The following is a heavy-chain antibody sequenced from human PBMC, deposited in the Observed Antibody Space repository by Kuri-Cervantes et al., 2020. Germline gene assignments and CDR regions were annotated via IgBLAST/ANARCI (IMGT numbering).Heavy chain of an antibody. CDR2: IDWDDDK. CDR1: GGSISSGDYY. CDR3: ARGRLVELDAFDI. J-gene: IGHJ3*02. Sequence: TLSLTCTVSGGSISSGDYYWSWIRQPPGKALEWLARIDWDDDKYYSTSLKTRLTISKDTSKNQVVLTMTNMDPVDTATYYCARGRLVELDAFDIWGQGTMVTVSS. D-gene: IGHD1-7*01. V-gene: IGHV2-70*11.